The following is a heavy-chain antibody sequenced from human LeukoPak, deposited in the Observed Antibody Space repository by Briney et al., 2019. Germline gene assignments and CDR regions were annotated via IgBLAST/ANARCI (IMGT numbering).Heavy chain of an antibody. J-gene: IGHJ5*02. CDR1: GGTFSSYA. V-gene: IGHV1-69*04. Sequence: GASVKVSCKASGGTFSSYAISWVRQAPGQGLEWMGRIIPILGIANYAQKFQGRVTITADKSTSTAYMELGSLRSEDTAVYYCARVLGYSSSWFDPWGQGTLVTVSS. CDR2: IIPILGIA. CDR3: ARVLGYSSSWFDP. D-gene: IGHD6-13*01.